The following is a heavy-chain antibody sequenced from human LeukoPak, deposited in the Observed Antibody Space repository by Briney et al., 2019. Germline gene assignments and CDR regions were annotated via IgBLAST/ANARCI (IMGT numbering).Heavy chain of an antibody. J-gene: IGHJ6*04. CDR2: IRSKAYGGTT. CDR3: TRDLKNLGNYYYYGMDV. CDR1: GITFGDYA. V-gene: IGHV3-49*04. D-gene: IGHD1-7*01. Sequence: GRSLRLSCTASGITFGDYAMSWVRQAPGKGLEWVGFIRSKAYGGTTEYAASVKGRFTISRDDSKSIAYLQMNSLKTEDTAVYYCTRDLKNLGNYYYYGMDVWGKGTTVTVSS.